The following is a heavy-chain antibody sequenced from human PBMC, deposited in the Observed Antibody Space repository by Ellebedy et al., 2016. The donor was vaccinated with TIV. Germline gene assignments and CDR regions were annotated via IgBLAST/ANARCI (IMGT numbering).Heavy chain of an antibody. J-gene: IGHJ6*03. CDR3: ARGGAEGDFWSGYYYYYYMDV. V-gene: IGHV4-34*01. Sequence: SETLSLTXAVYGGSFSGYYWSWIRQPPGKGLEWIGSIYYSGSTYYNPSLKSRVTISVDTSKNQFSLKLSSVTAADTAVYYCARGGAEGDFWSGYYYYYYMDVWGKGTTVTVSS. CDR1: GGSFSGYY. CDR2: IYYSGST. D-gene: IGHD3-3*01.